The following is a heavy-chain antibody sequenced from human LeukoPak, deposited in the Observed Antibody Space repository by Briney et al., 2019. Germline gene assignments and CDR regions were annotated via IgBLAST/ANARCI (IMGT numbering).Heavy chain of an antibody. CDR1: GGTFSSYA. J-gene: IGHJ6*03. D-gene: IGHD3-3*01. Sequence: SVRVSCKASGGTFSSYAISWVRQAPGQGLEWMGTIIPIFGTANYAQKFQGRVTITTDESTSTAYMELSSLRSEDTAVYYCARDRRGTIFGVVTERPYYYYYYYMDVWGKGTTVTVSS. CDR3: ARDRRGTIFGVVTERPYYYYYYYMDV. V-gene: IGHV1-69*05. CDR2: IIPIFGTA.